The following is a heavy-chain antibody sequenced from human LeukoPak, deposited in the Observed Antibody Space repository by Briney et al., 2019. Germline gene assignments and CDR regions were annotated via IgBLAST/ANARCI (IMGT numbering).Heavy chain of an antibody. CDR2: IIPILGIA. CDR3: ARDQIAVAGKWQYNWFDP. CDR1: GGTFSSYA. J-gene: IGHJ5*02. D-gene: IGHD6-19*01. Sequence: ASVKVSCEASGGTFSSYAISWVRQAPGQGLEWMGRIIPILGIANYAQKFQGRVTITADKSTSTAYMELSSLRSEDTAVYYCARDQIAVAGKWQYNWFDPWGQGTLVTVSS. V-gene: IGHV1-69*04.